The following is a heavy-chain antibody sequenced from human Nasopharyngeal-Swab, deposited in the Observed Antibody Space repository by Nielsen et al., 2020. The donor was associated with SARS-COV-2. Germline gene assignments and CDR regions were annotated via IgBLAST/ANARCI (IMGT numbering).Heavy chain of an antibody. CDR2: IIHSGST. CDR1: GGSFSGYS. V-gene: IGHV4-34*12. Sequence: SETLSLTCAVYGGSFSGYSWIWVRQPPGKGLEWIGQIIHSGSTNYNPSLNSRVTISVDTSKNQFSLKLISVTAADTAVYYCARDESGDYLGLPFDYWGQGTLVTVSS. D-gene: IGHD4-17*01. CDR3: ARDESGDYLGLPFDY. J-gene: IGHJ4*02.